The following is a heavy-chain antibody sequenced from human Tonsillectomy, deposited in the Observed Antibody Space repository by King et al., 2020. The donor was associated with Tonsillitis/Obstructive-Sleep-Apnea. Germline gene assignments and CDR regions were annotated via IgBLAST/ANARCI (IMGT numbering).Heavy chain of an antibody. CDR3: AKVEPEVGATVGVGVNWFDP. CDR2: NSGSGGST. J-gene: IGHJ5*02. D-gene: IGHD1-26*01. V-gene: IGHV3-23*04. Sequence: VQLVEYGGGLVQPGGSLRLSCAASGFTFSSYAMSWVRQAPGKGLEWVSANSGSGGSTYYADSVKGRFTISRDNSKNTLYLQMNSLRAEDTAVYYWAKVEPEVGATVGVGVNWFDPWGQGTLVTVSS. CDR1: GFTFSSYA.